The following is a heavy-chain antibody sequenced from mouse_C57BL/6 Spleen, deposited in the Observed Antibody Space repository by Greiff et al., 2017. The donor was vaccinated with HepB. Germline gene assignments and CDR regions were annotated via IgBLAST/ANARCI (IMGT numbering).Heavy chain of an antibody. CDR2: IYPGSGST. Sequence: QVQLQQPGAELVKPGALVKMSCKASGYTFTSYWITWVKQRPGQGLEWIGDIYPGSGSTNYNEKFKSKATLTVDTSSSTAYMQLSSLTSEDSAVYYCARCRYGYYVGYFDYWGQGTTLTVSS. J-gene: IGHJ2*01. D-gene: IGHD2-3*01. V-gene: IGHV1-55*01. CDR3: ARCRYGYYVGYFDY. CDR1: GYTFTSYW.